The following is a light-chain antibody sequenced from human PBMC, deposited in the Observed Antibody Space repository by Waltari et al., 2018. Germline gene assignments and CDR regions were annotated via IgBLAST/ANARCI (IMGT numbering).Light chain of an antibody. V-gene: IGLV3-25*02. CDR2: TDS. CDR1: TLPKQY. Sequence: SFELAQPPSVSVSPGQTASHTCSGNTLPKQYACWYQQKPGQAPVLIMYTDSERPSGIPERFSGSSSGTTVTLTISGVQAEEAADNYCQSSDSSGTPVISGGGTKLTVL. J-gene: IGLJ2*01. CDR3: QSSDSSGTPVI.